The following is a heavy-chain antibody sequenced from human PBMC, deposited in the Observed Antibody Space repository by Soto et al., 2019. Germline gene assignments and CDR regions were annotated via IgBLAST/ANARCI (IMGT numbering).Heavy chain of an antibody. CDR3: AKDVYFDSYYFDQ. D-gene: IGHD3-9*01. CDR1: RFTVSSHA. Sequence: PVGSLRLSCAAFRFTVSSHAMHWVRQAPGKGLEWVAVISHDGRQKHYVDSVKGRFTLSRDESDNTIYLQMNSLRPEDTAVYYCAKDVYFDSYYFDQWGQGTLVTVSS. V-gene: IGHV3-30*04. CDR2: ISHDGRQK. J-gene: IGHJ4*02.